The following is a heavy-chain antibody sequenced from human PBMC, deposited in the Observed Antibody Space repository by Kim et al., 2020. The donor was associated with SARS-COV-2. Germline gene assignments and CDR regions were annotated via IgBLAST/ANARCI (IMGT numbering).Heavy chain of an antibody. Sequence: SETLSLTCAVYGGSFSGYYWSWIRQPPGKGLEWIGEINHSGSTNYNPSLKSRVTISVDTSKNQFSLKLSSVTAADTAVYYCARRYCSGGSCSGYYYYYYGMDVWGQGTTVTVSS. D-gene: IGHD2-15*01. J-gene: IGHJ6*02. V-gene: IGHV4-34*01. CDR1: GGSFSGYY. CDR3: ARRYCSGGSCSGYYYYYYGMDV. CDR2: INHSGST.